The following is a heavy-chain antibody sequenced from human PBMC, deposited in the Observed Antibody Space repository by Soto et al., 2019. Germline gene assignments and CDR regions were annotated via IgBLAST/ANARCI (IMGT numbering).Heavy chain of an antibody. Sequence: SVKLSCKDSGGTFRSNAISWVRQAPKQGLEWMGGIIPIFGTANYAQKFQGRVTITADESTSTAYMELSSLRSEDTAVYYCGLVTKGNAYYYYGMDVWGQGTTVTVS. D-gene: IGHD2-15*01. CDR1: GGTFRSNA. V-gene: IGHV1-69*13. CDR3: GLVTKGNAYYYYGMDV. CDR2: IIPIFGTA. J-gene: IGHJ6*02.